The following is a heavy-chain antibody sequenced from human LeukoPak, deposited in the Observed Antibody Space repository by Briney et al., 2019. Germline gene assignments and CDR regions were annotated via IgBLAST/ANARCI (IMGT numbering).Heavy chain of an antibody. Sequence: GGSLRLSCAASGFTVSSNYMNWVRQMPGKGLEWMGIIYPGDSDTRYSPSFQGQVTISADKSISTAYLQWSSLKASDTAMYYCARLDEGAFDIWGQGTMVTVSS. CDR1: GFTVSSNY. J-gene: IGHJ3*02. CDR2: IYPGDSDT. CDR3: ARLDEGAFDI. V-gene: IGHV5-51*01.